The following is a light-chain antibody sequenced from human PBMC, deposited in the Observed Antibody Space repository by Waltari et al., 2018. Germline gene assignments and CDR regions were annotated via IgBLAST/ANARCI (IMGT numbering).Light chain of an antibody. CDR3: YSRDNSGDHLRV. Sequence: SSELTQDPAVSVALGQTVTITCQGDSLRGYYASWYQQKPGQAPLLVIYGKTNRPSGIPDRFSGSSSGNTASLTITGAQAEDEADDYCYSRDNSGDHLRVFGTGTKVTVL. CDR2: GKT. V-gene: IGLV3-19*01. CDR1: SLRGYY. J-gene: IGLJ1*01.